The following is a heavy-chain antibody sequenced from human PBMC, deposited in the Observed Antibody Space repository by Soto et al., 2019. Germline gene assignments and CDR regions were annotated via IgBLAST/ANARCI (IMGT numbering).Heavy chain of an antibody. CDR3: ARTEETGYSSSWYQFDY. V-gene: IGHV1-2*04. CDR1: GYTFKAYY. D-gene: IGHD6-13*01. CDR2: INPNSGGT. Sequence: ASVKVSCKTSGYTFKAYYIHWVRQAPGQGLEWMGWINPNSGGTKYAQKFQDWVAMTSATSTSTAYMELSRLRSGDTAVYYCARTEETGYSSSWYQFDYWGQGTLVTVSS. J-gene: IGHJ4*02.